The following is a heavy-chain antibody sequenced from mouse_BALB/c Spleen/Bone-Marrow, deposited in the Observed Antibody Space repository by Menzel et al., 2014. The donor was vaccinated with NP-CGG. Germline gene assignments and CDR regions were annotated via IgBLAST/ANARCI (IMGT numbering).Heavy chain of an antibody. CDR2: IFPGDSTT. CDR3: VRSRLRDWYFDV. D-gene: IGHD1-2*01. V-gene: IGHV1S56*01. CDR1: GNTFTSYD. J-gene: IGHJ1*01. Sequence: VNLVESGVELVKPGASVKLSRKASGNTFTSYDINWVRQRPEQGLEWIGWIFPGDSTTKYNEKFKGKATLSTDKSSSTVHMQLSRLTSEDSAVYFCVRSRLRDWYFDVRGAGTTVTISS.